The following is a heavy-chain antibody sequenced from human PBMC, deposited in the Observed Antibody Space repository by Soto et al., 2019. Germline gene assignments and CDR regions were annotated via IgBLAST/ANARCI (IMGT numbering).Heavy chain of an antibody. J-gene: IGHJ5*02. CDR1: GGSISSGGYY. CDR2: IYYSGST. CDR3: AAAELPINWLFDP. V-gene: IGHV4-31*03. D-gene: IGHD1-1*01. Sequence: SETLSLTCTVSGGSISSGGYYWSWIRQHPGKGLEWIGYIYYSGSTYYNPSLKSRVTISVDTSKNQFSLKLSSVTAADTAVYYCAAAELPINWLFDPWGQGTLVTVSS.